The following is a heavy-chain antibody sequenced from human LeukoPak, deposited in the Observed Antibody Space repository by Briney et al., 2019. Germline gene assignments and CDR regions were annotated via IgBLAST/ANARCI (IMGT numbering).Heavy chain of an antibody. Sequence: PGVSLRLSCTASGFSFSSYSMNWVRQAPGKRLEWVAYIAYTNTIHYADSVRGRFAISRDNARNSLYLQLNSLRAEDTAVYYCARDPHSLDYWGQGTRVTVSS. V-gene: IGHV3-48*01. J-gene: IGHJ4*02. CDR1: GFSFSSYS. CDR3: ARDPHSLDY. CDR2: IAYTNTI.